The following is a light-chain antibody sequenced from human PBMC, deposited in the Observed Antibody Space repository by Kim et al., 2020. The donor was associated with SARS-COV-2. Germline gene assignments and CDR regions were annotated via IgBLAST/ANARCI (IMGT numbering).Light chain of an antibody. Sequence: PGERATLSCMATESVSGNHLAWYQQKPDQAPRLLIYGVSRRATGIPDRFSGSGSATDFTLTISRLEPEDFAVYYCQQYGDSPRWTFGQGTKVDIK. CDR3: QQYGDSPRWT. J-gene: IGKJ1*01. CDR1: ESVSGNH. V-gene: IGKV3-20*01. CDR2: GVS.